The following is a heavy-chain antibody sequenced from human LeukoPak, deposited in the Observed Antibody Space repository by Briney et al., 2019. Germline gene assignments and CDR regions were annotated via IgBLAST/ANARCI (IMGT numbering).Heavy chain of an antibody. D-gene: IGHD3-22*01. Sequence: AGSLRLSCAASGFTVSSNYMSWVRQAPGKGLEWVSVIYSGGSTYYADSVKGRFTMSRDNSKNTLYLQMNSLRAEDTAVYYCARLGYDSTSQPNFDYWGQGTLVTVSS. V-gene: IGHV3-66*04. CDR3: ARLGYDSTSQPNFDY. CDR2: IYSGGST. J-gene: IGHJ4*02. CDR1: GFTVSSNY.